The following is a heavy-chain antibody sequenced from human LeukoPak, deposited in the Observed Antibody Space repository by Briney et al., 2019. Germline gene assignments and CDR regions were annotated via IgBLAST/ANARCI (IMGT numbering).Heavy chain of an antibody. V-gene: IGHV4-61*02. CDR3: ARATRGYSYGWLFDY. D-gene: IGHD5-18*01. CDR1: GGSISSGSYY. Sequence: SETLSLTCTVSGGSISSGSYYWRWIRQPAGTGLEWIGRIYTSGSTNYNPSLKSRVTISVDTSKNQFSLKLRSVTAADTAVYYCARATRGYSYGWLFDYWGQGTLVTVSS. CDR2: IYTSGST. J-gene: IGHJ4*02.